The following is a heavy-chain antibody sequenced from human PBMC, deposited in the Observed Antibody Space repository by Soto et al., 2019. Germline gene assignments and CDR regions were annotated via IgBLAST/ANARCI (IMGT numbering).Heavy chain of an antibody. CDR1: GFTFSDHY. V-gene: IGHV3-72*01. J-gene: IGHJ4*02. D-gene: IGHD3-22*01. Sequence: GGSLRLSCAASGFTFSDHYMDWVRQAPGKGLEWVGRTRNKANSYTTEYAASAKGRFTISRDDSQNSLFLQMNSLKTEDTAVYYCATAGGGYHYGYWGQGTLVTVSS. CDR2: TRNKANSYTT. CDR3: ATAGGGYHYGY.